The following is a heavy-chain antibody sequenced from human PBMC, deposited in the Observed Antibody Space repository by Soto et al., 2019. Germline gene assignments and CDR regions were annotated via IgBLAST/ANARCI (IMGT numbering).Heavy chain of an antibody. J-gene: IGHJ6*02. D-gene: IGHD2-2*01. CDR1: GFTFSTYA. CDR3: ARDLSSTSRIDYYYDMDV. CDR2: ISYDGTNK. Sequence: GGSLRLSCAASGFTFSTYAIHWVRQAPGKGLEWVAVISYDGTNKYYADSVKGRFTISRDNSKNTLYLQMNSLRAEDTAVYYCARDLSSTSRIDYYYDMDVWGQGTTVTVSS. V-gene: IGHV3-30-3*01.